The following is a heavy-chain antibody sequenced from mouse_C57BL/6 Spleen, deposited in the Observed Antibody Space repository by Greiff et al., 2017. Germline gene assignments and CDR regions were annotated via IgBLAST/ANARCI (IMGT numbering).Heavy chain of an antibody. CDR3: AGGWVYYSNCGNGYFDV. Sequence: QVQLQQSGAELVKPGASVKMSCKASGYTFTTYPIEWMKQNPGKSLEWIGNFHPYNDDTKYNEKFKGKATLTVEKSSSTVYLELSRLTSDDSAVYYCAGGWVYYSNCGNGYFDVWGTGTTVTVSS. J-gene: IGHJ1*03. CDR1: GYTFTTYP. D-gene: IGHD2-5*01. CDR2: FHPYNDDT. V-gene: IGHV1-47*01.